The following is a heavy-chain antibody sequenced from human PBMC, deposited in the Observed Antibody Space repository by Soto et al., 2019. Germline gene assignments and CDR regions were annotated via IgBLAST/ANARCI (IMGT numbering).Heavy chain of an antibody. J-gene: IGHJ3*02. CDR2: MSYDGSGE. CDR3: AKDSGYGYVSGAFDI. D-gene: IGHD5-18*01. Sequence: QVQLVESGGGVVQPGRSLRLSCAGSGFSFSNYALHWVRQAPGKGLEWVAVMSYDGSGENYADSVKGRFKISRDNSKSTLYLQMISLRAEDTALYYCAKDSGYGYVSGAFDIWGQGTMVTVSS. V-gene: IGHV3-30-3*01. CDR1: GFSFSNYA.